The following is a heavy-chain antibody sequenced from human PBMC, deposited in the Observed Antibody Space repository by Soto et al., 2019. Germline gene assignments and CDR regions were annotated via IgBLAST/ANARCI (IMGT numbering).Heavy chain of an antibody. V-gene: IGHV4-30-4*01. CDR1: GGSISSGDYY. CDR3: ARSGVLYSSSWYRNYYYYGMDV. J-gene: IGHJ6*02. Sequence: QVQLQESGPGLVKPSQTLSLTCTVSGGSISSGDYYWSWIRQPPGKGLEWIGYVYYSGSTYYNPSLKRRVTISVDTSTNQFSLKLSSVTAADTAVYYCARSGVLYSSSWYRNYYYYGMDVWGQGTTVTVSS. D-gene: IGHD6-13*01. CDR2: VYYSGST.